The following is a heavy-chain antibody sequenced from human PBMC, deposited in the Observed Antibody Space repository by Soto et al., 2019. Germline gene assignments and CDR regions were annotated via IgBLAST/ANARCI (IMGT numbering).Heavy chain of an antibody. CDR1: GFTFDDYA. V-gene: IGHV3-9*01. CDR2: ISWNSGSI. D-gene: IGHD2-15*01. CDR3: AKEMGYCSGGSCLRIRENAFDI. J-gene: IGHJ3*02. Sequence: PGGSLRLSCAASGFTFDDYAMHWVRQAPEKGLEWVSGISWNSGSIGYADSVKGRFTISRDNAKNSLYLQMNSLRAEDTALYYCAKEMGYCSGGSCLRIRENAFDIWGQGTMVTVSS.